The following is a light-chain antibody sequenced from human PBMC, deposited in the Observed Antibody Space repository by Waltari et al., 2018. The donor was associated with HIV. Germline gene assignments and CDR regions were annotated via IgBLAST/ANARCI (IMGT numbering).Light chain of an antibody. CDR2: WAS. V-gene: IGKV4-1*01. CDR3: QQYYSTPRT. J-gene: IGKJ1*01. Sequence: DIVLTQSPDSLAVSLGERATMNCKSSQKILFSSTNMNYLSWYQQRPGQPPRLLIYWASSRESGVPERFTGSGSGTNFTLTISRLQADDVAVYFCQQYYSTPRTFGQGTKV. CDR1: QKILFSSTNMNY.